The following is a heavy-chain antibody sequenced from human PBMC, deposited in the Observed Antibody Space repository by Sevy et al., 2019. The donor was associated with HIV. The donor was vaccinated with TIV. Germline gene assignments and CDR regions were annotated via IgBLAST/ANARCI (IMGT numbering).Heavy chain of an antibody. CDR3: ARDGRGISTFDI. V-gene: IGHV3-23*01. CDR2: ISGNGENT. J-gene: IGHJ3*02. D-gene: IGHD3-3*02. Sequence: GGSLRLSCTASEFTFISHAVSWVRQAPGKGLEWVSAISGNGENTHYADSVRGRFTISRDNFKNTLYLQMNSLRAEDTALYYCARDGRGISTFDIWGQGTMVTVSS. CDR1: EFTFISHA.